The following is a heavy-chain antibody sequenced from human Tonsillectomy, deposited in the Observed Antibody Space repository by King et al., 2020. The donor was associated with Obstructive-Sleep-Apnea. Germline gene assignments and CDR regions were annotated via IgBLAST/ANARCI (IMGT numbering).Heavy chain of an antibody. J-gene: IGHJ4*02. CDR3: APGPSPDYYGSGIDY. CDR2: IDWDDDK. V-gene: IGHV2-70*11. CDR1: GFSLTTRGMC. D-gene: IGHD3-10*01. Sequence: VTLKESGPALVKPTQTLTLTCTFSGFSLTTRGMCVSWIRQPPGKALEWLARIDWDDDKYYSKSLKTRLTISKDTCKNQVVLTMTNMDPVDTATYYCAPGPSPDYYGSGIDYWGQGTLVTVST.